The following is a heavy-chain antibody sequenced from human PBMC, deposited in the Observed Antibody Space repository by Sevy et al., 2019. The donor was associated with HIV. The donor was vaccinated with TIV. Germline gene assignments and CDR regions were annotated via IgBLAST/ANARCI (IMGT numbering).Heavy chain of an antibody. CDR2: INSDGSST. CDR1: GFTFSSYW. V-gene: IGHV3-74*01. CDR3: TEEDYYYGMDV. Sequence: GGSLRLSCAASGFTFSSYWMHWVRQAPGKGLVWVSRINSDGSSTSYADSVKGRFTMSRDNAKNTLYLQMNSLRAEDTAVYYCTEEDYYYGMDVWGQGTTVTVSS. J-gene: IGHJ6*02.